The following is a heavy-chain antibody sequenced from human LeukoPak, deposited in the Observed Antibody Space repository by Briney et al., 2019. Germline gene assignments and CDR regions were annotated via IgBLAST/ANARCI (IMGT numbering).Heavy chain of an antibody. J-gene: IGHJ4*02. Sequence: SETLSLTCTVSGDSISSSSSYWGWIRQPPGEGLEWIGSIYYSGSTYYNTSLKSRVTISVDKSKNQFSLKLSSVTAADTAVYYCARDGRYYDSSGYIRGFDYWGQGTLVTVSS. CDR2: IYYSGST. V-gene: IGHV4-39*07. CDR3: ARDGRYYDSSGYIRGFDY. CDR1: GDSISSSSSY. D-gene: IGHD3-22*01.